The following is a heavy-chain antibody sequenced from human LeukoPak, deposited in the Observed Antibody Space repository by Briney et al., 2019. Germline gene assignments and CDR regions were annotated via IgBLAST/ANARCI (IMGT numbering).Heavy chain of an antibody. CDR3: ARGPENSNSWYSGWLDP. CDR1: GYTFTGYY. V-gene: IGHV1-46*01. Sequence: GASVKVSCKASGYTFTGYYMHWVRQAPGQGLEWMGIINPSGGSTIYAQMFQGRVTMTRDTSTSTVYMELSSLRSEDTAVYYCARGPENSNSWYSGWLDPWGQGTLVTVSS. D-gene: IGHD6-13*01. CDR2: INPSGGST. J-gene: IGHJ5*02.